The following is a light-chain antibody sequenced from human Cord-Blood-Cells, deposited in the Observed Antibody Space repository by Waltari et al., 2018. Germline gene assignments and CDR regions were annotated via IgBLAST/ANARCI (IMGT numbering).Light chain of an antibody. CDR1: QSVSSN. CDR2: GAS. CDR3: QQYNNWT. Sequence: EIVMTPSPATLSVSPGERATLSCRASQSVSSNLAWYQQTPGQAPRLLIYGASTRATGIPARFSGSGSGTEFTLTISSLQSEDFAVYYCQQYNNWTFGQGTKVEIK. J-gene: IGKJ1*01. V-gene: IGKV3-15*01.